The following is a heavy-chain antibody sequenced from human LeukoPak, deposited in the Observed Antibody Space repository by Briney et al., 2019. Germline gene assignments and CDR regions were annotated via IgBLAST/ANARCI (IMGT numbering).Heavy chain of an antibody. CDR3: ASSPLGVSEEDY. D-gene: IGHD3-16*01. Sequence: SETLSLTCTVSGGSISSGGYSWSWIRQHPGKGLEWIGYIYYSGSTYYNPSLKSRVTISVDTSKNQFSLKLSSVTAADTAVYYCASSPLGVSEEDYWGRGTLVTVSS. CDR2: IYYSGST. CDR1: GGSISSGGYS. J-gene: IGHJ4*02. V-gene: IGHV4-31*03.